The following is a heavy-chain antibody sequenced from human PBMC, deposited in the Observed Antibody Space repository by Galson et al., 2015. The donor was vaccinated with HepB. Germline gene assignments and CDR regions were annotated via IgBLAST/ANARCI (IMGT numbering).Heavy chain of an antibody. CDR3: AKDGAVAGTMRYGMDV. CDR2: ISWDGGST. Sequence: SLRLSCAASGFTFDDYTMHWVRQAPGKGLEWVSLISWDGGSTYYTDSVKGRFTISRDNSKNSLYLQMNSLRTEDTALYYCAKDGAVAGTMRYGMDVWGQGTTVTVSS. J-gene: IGHJ6*02. D-gene: IGHD6-19*01. CDR1: GFTFDDYT. V-gene: IGHV3-43*01.